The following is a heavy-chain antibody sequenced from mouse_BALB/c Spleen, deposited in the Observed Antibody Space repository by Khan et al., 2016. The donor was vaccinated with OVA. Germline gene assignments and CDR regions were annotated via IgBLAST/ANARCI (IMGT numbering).Heavy chain of an antibody. CDR2: IHYSGST. D-gene: IGHD1-2*01. CDR1: GYSFTSGYS. Sequence: EVQLVESGPDLVKPSQSLSLTCTVTGYSFTSGYSWHWLRQFPGNKLEWMGYIHYSGSTNYTPSLKRRFSITRDTSKNQFFLQLNSVTTEDTATYYCDRDYFGNGYFDVWGAGTTVTVSS. J-gene: IGHJ1*01. CDR3: DRDYFGNGYFDV. V-gene: IGHV3-1*02.